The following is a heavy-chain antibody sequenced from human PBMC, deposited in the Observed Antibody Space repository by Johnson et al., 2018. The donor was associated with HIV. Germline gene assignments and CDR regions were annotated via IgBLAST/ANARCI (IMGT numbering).Heavy chain of an antibody. CDR2: ISYDGSNK. CDR1: GFTFSSYA. V-gene: IGHV3-30*04. D-gene: IGHD4-17*01. CDR3: ARSVDYGDSLCAFDI. J-gene: IGHJ3*02. Sequence: QVQLVESGGGVVQPGRSLRLSCAASGFTFSSYAMHWVRQAPGKGLEWVAVISYDGSNKYYADSVKGRFTISRDNSKNTLYLQMNSLRAEDTAVYYCARSVDYGDSLCAFDIWGQGTMVTVSS.